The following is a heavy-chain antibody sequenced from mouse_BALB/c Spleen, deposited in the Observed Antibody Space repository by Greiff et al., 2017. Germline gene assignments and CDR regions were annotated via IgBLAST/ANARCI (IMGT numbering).Heavy chain of an antibody. J-gene: IGHJ3*01. CDR1: GYSITSGYY. V-gene: IGHV3-6*02. Sequence: EVKLVESGPGLVKPSQSLSLTCSVTGYSITSGYYWNWIRQFPGNKLEWMGYISYDGSNNYNPSLKNRISITRDTSKNQFFLKLNSVTTEDTATYYCARGNYYYGDWGQGTLVTVSA. CDR2: ISYDGSN. CDR3: ARGNYYYGD. D-gene: IGHD1-1*01.